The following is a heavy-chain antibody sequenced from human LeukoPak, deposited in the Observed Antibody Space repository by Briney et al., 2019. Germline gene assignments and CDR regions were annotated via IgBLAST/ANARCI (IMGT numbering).Heavy chain of an antibody. V-gene: IGHV3-7*03. D-gene: IGHD2-2*01. J-gene: IGHJ4*02. CDR3: SCLTLSFDY. CDR1: GFTFRNDW. CDR2: IKEDGSER. Sequence: GGSLRLSCAVFGFTFRNDWMSWVRQAPGKGLEWVASIKEDGSERQYVDSVKGRFSISRDNSKNTLYLQMNSLRAEDTAVYYCSCLTLSFDYWGQGTLVTVSS.